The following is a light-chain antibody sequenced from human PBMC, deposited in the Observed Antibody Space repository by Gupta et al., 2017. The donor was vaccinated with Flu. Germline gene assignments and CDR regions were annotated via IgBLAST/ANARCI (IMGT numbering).Light chain of an antibody. Sequence: SYELTQPPSVSVSPGQTARITCSGDALPKQYAYWYQQKPGQAPVLVIYKDSERPSGIPERFSVSSSGTTVTLTISGVQAEDEADYYCQSEDSSGTPHVVFGGGNKLSVL. CDR1: ALPKQY. J-gene: IGLJ2*01. CDR2: KDS. V-gene: IGLV3-25*03. CDR3: QSEDSSGTPHVV.